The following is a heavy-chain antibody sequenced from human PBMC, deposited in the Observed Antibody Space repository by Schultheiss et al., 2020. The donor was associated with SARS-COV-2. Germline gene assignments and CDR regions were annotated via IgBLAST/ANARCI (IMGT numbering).Heavy chain of an antibody. J-gene: IGHJ4*02. Sequence: GGSLRLSCAASGFTFSSYGMHWVRQAPGKGLEWVAVILYDGSNKYYADSVKGRFTISRDNSKNTLYLQMNSLRAEDTAVYYCAKDYYDSSGPFDYWGQGTLVTVSS. CDR3: AKDYYDSSGPFDY. CDR1: GFTFSSYG. D-gene: IGHD3-22*01. CDR2: ILYDGSNK. V-gene: IGHV3-33*06.